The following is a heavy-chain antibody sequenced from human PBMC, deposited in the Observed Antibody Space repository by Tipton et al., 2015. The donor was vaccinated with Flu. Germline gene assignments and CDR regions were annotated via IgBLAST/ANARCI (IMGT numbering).Heavy chain of an antibody. Sequence: QMQLVQSGGEVKKPGASVKVSCKASGYTFSSHGISWVRQAPGQGLEWLGWISTYTGGTNYAQNVQGRVTMTTDTSTSTVYMELRSLRSGDTAVYYCARHILWFGEGGMAVWGQGTTVAVSS. CDR2: ISTYTGGT. CDR1: GYTFSSHG. V-gene: IGHV1-18*01. J-gene: IGHJ6*02. D-gene: IGHD3-10*01. CDR3: ARHILWFGEGGMAV.